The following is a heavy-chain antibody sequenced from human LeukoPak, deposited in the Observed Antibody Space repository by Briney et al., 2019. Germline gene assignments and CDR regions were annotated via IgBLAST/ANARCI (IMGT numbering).Heavy chain of an antibody. J-gene: IGHJ4*02. CDR2: IKSKSSGGTT. Sequence: GGSLSLSCAASGFTFSNAWIGWVRQAPGKGLEWVGLIKSKSSGGTTDYAAPVRGRFTISRDDSKNTVYLQLNSLRSDDTAVSYCTMDSPGQSNGIDYWGQGTLVTVS. D-gene: IGHD3/OR15-3a*01. V-gene: IGHV3-15*01. CDR3: TMDSPGQSNGIDY. CDR1: GFTFSNAW.